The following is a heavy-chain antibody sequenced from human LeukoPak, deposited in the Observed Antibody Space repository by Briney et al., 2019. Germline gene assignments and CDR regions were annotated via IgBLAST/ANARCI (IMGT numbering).Heavy chain of an antibody. CDR2: IYSGGST. D-gene: IGHD3-22*01. CDR3: ARVGDYYDSSGYYFLSAFDI. CDR1: GFTFSSYW. Sequence: GGSLRLSCAASGFTFSSYWMSWVRQAPGKGLEWVSVIYSGGSTYYADSVKGRFTISRHNSKNTLYLQMNSLRAEDTAVYYCARVGDYYDSSGYYFLSAFDIWGQGTMVTVSS. V-gene: IGHV3-53*04. J-gene: IGHJ3*02.